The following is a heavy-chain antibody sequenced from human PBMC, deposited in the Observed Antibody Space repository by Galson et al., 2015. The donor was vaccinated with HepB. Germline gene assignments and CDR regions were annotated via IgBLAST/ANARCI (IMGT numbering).Heavy chain of an antibody. CDR1: GLTFSNFA. Sequence: SLRLSCAVSGLTFSNFAMTWVRQSPGKGLEWVSVIIGGGTTTYYADSVKGRFTISRATSKNTLYLQMNRLRAEDTAVYYCANAREDTTIEFGGGRLKPPKEHYYKYGMDVWGHGTTVTVSS. V-gene: IGHV3-23*01. CDR2: IIGGGTTT. D-gene: IGHD3-3*01. J-gene: IGHJ6*02. CDR3: ANAREDTTIEFGGGRLKPPKEHYYKYGMDV.